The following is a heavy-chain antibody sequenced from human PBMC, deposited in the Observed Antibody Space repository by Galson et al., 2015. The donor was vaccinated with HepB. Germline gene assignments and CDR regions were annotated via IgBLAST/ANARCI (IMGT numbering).Heavy chain of an antibody. J-gene: IGHJ4*02. Sequence: CAISGDSVSSNSVGWNWIRQSPSRGLEWLGRTYYRSRWSNDYAASVKSRITNNPDTSKNQFSLQLNSVTPEDTAVYYCAKSIHLGRGFDSWGQGTLVTVSS. CDR2: TYYRSRWSN. V-gene: IGHV6-1*01. CDR1: GDSVSSNSVG. D-gene: IGHD7-27*01. CDR3: AKSIHLGRGFDS.